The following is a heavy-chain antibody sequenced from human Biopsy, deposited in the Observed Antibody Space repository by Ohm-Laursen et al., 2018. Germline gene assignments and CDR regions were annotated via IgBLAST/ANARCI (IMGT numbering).Heavy chain of an antibody. CDR1: DFPLSSGAFY. D-gene: IGHD6-13*01. Sequence: TLSLTCHVSDFPLSSGAFYWSWIRQRPGKGLEWIGYIYYSGTTSFNPSLKSRVTMSVDTSANHFSLKQNSVTAADTALYYCARSPASTWTGYFESWGQGSLVTVSS. V-gene: IGHV4-31*03. CDR3: ARSPASTWTGYFES. CDR2: IYYSGTT. J-gene: IGHJ4*02.